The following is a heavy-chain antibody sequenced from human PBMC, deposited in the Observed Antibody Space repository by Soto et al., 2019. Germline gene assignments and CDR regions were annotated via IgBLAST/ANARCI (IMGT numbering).Heavy chain of an antibody. CDR3: ASAGYCSSTSCRPTRYYYYYMDV. CDR2: IYYSGST. J-gene: IGHJ6*03. D-gene: IGHD2-2*01. Sequence: SETLSLTCTVSGGSISSYYWSGIRQPPGKGLEWIGYIYYSGSTNYNPSLKSRVTISVDTSKNQFSLKLSSVTAADTSVYYCASAGYCSSTSCRPTRYYYYYMDVWGKGTTVTVS. V-gene: IGHV4-59*01. CDR1: GGSISSYY.